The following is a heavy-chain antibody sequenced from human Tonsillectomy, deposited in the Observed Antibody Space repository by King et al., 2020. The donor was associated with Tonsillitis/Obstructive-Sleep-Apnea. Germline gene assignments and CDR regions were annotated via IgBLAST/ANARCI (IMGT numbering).Heavy chain of an antibody. J-gene: IGHJ4*02. Sequence: VQLVESGGGLVQPGGSLRLSCAASGFTFSSYAMSWVRQAPGKGLEWVSAISGSGGSTYYADSVKGRFTISRDNSKNTPYLQMNSLRAGDTAGYYCAKALITGSWGVIPVDYWGQRTLVTVSS. CDR1: GFTFSSYA. CDR2: ISGSGGST. CDR3: AKALITGSWGVIPVDY. V-gene: IGHV3-23*04. D-gene: IGHD3-10*01.